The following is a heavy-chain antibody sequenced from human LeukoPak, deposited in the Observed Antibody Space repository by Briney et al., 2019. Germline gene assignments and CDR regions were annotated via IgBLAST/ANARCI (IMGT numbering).Heavy chain of an antibody. J-gene: IGHJ6*03. CDR3: ARAALGDYFYMDV. CDR2: IIPIFGTA. D-gene: IGHD3-16*01. V-gene: IGHV1-69*05. Sequence: SVKVSCKASGGTFSSYAISWVRQAPGQGLEWMGGIIPIFGTANYAQIFQGRVTMTRDTSTSTVYMELSSLRSEDTAVYYCARAALGDYFYMDVWGKGTTVTVSS. CDR1: GGTFSSYA.